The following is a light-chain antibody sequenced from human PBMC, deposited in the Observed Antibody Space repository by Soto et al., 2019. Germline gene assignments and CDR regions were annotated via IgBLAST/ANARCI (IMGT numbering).Light chain of an antibody. CDR1: QSVSSY. V-gene: IGKV3-11*01. CDR2: DAS. J-gene: IGKJ4*01. CDR3: QQRNNWPLT. Sequence: EIVLTQSPATLSLSPGERATLSCRASQSVSSYLAWYQQKPGQAPRLLIYDASNRATGIPARFSGSGSGTVFTLTISSLEPEDLAVYYCQQRNNWPLTFGGGTKVEIK.